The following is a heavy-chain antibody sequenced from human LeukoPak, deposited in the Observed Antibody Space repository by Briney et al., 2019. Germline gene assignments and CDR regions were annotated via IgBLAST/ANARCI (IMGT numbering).Heavy chain of an antibody. CDR2: IYYSGST. V-gene: IGHV4-59*01. CDR1: GGSISSYY. J-gene: IGHJ4*02. D-gene: IGHD3-10*01. Sequence: PSETLSLTCTVSGGSISSYYWSWIRQPPGKGLEWIGYIYYSGSTNYNPSLKSRVTISVDTSKNQFSLKLSSVTAADTAVYYCALTDGSGSYWLYWGQGTLVTVSA. CDR3: ALTDGSGSYWLY.